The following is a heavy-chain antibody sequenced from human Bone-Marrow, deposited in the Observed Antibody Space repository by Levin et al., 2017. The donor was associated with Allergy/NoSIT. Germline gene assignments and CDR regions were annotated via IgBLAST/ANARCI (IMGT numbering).Heavy chain of an antibody. CDR2: ISWNSGSI. D-gene: IGHD3-10*01. J-gene: IGHJ4*02. V-gene: IGHV3-9*01. CDR3: AKVSARYYYGAADY. CDR1: GFTFDDYA. Sequence: PGGSLRLSCAASGFTFDDYAMHWVRQAPGKGLEWVSGISWNSGSIGYADSVKGRFTISRDNAKNSLYLQMNSLRAEDTALYYCAKVSARYYYGAADYWGQGTLVTVSS.